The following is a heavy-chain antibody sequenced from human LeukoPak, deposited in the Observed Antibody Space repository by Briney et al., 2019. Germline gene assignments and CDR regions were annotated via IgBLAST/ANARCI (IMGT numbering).Heavy chain of an antibody. D-gene: IGHD6-13*01. CDR2: ISYDGSNK. V-gene: IGHV3-30-3*01. Sequence: GGSLRLSCAASGFTFSSYAMHWVRQAPGKGLEWVAVISYDGSNKYYADSVKGRFTTSRDNSKNTLYLQMNSLRAEDTAVYYCARERSPGYSSSWYGYWGQGTLVTVSS. CDR3: ARERSPGYSSSWYGY. CDR1: GFTFSSYA. J-gene: IGHJ4*02.